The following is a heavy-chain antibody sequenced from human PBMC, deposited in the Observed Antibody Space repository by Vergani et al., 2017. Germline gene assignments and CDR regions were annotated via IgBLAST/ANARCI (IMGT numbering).Heavy chain of an antibody. CDR1: GYTFTGYY. J-gene: IGHJ3*02. Sequence: QVQLVQSGAEVKKPGASVKVSCKASGYTFTGYYMHWVRQAPGHGREWMGWINPNSGGTNYAQKFQGWVTMTRDTSISTAYMELNRLGSDDTAVYYCARDASTIAARGAFDIWGQGTMVTVSS. CDR2: INPNSGGT. D-gene: IGHD6-6*01. CDR3: ARDASTIAARGAFDI. V-gene: IGHV1-2*04.